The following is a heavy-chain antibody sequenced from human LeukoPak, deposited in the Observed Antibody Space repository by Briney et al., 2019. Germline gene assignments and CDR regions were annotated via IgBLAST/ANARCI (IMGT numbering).Heavy chain of an antibody. CDR1: GGSFSGYY. CDR3: ARAYPSSTYYYDSSGYYYKSYYFDY. V-gene: IGHV4-34*01. J-gene: IGHJ4*02. CDR2: INHSGST. Sequence: SETLSLTCAVYGGSFSGYYWSWIRQPPGKGLEWIGEINHSGSTNYNPSLKGRVTISVDTSKNQFSLKLSSVTAADTAVYYCARAYPSSTYYYDSSGYYYKSYYFDYWGQGTLVTVSS. D-gene: IGHD3-22*01.